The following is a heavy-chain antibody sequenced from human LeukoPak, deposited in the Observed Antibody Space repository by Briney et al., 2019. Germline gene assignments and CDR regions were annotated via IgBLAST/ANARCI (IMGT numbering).Heavy chain of an antibody. CDR3: ARDTPDVVGATTLDY. CDR1: GFTISSDS. Sequence: PGGSLRLSCAASGFTISSDSMHWIRQAPGKGLEYVSAIGYGGDTYYANSVKGRFTISRDISKNTLYLQMNSLRAEDTAVYYCARDTPDVVGATTLDYWGQGTLVTVSS. J-gene: IGHJ4*02. V-gene: IGHV3-64*01. CDR2: IGYGGDT. D-gene: IGHD1-26*01.